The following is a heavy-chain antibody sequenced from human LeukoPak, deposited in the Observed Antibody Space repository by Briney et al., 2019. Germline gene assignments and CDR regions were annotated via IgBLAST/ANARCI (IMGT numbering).Heavy chain of an antibody. D-gene: IGHD4-17*01. J-gene: IGHJ5*02. CDR3: GKYSDYGDYLDWFDP. Sequence: GGSLRLSCAASGFTFSSYGMHWVRQAPGKGLEWVAVMSYHGSNKYYADSVKGRFTISRDNSKNTLYLQMNSLRAEDTAVYYCGKYSDYGDYLDWFDPWGQGTLVTVSS. CDR2: MSYHGSNK. V-gene: IGHV3-30*18. CDR1: GFTFSSYG.